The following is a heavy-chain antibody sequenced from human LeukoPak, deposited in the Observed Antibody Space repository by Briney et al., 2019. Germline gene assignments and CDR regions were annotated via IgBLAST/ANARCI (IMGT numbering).Heavy chain of an antibody. Sequence: GGSLRLSCAASGFSFSSYWISWVRQAPGKGLEWVANIREDGSEKYYVDSVKGRFTISRDNAKNSLYLQMNSLRAEDTAVYYCATSPQYYYDSSGRSFDYWGQGTLVTVSS. CDR3: ATSPQYYYDSSGRSFDY. V-gene: IGHV3-7*03. D-gene: IGHD3-22*01. J-gene: IGHJ4*02. CDR1: GFSFSSYW. CDR2: IREDGSEK.